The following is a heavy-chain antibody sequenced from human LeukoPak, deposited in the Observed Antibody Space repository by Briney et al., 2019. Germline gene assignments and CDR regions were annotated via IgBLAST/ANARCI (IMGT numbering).Heavy chain of an antibody. V-gene: IGHV3-30*18. CDR3: AKSTVTPTSAYYYYYGMDV. CDR2: ISYDGSNK. J-gene: IGHJ6*02. Sequence: GGSLRLSCAASGFTFSSYGMHWVRQAPGKGLEWVAVISYDGSNKYYADSVKGRFTISRDNSKNTLYLQMNSLRAEDTAVYYCAKSTVTPTSAYYYYYGMDVWGQGTTVTVSS. CDR1: GFTFSSYG. D-gene: IGHD4-17*01.